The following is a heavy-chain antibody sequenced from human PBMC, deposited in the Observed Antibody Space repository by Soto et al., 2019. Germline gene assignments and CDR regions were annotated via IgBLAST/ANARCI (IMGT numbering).Heavy chain of an antibody. CDR3: AGGARGYCSSTSCANWFDP. CDR2: INPSGGST. CDR1: GYTFTSYY. D-gene: IGHD2-2*01. Sequence: GASVKVSCKASGYTFTSYYMHWVRQAPGQGLEWMGIINPSGGSTSYAQKFQGRVTMTRDTSTSTVYMELSSLRSEDTAVYYCAGGARGYCSSTSCANWFDPWGQGTLVTVSS. J-gene: IGHJ5*02. V-gene: IGHV1-46*01.